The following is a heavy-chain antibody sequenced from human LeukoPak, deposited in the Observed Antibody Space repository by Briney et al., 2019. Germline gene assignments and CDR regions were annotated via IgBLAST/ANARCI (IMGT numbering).Heavy chain of an antibody. CDR2: IHSDDST. J-gene: IGHJ4*02. V-gene: IGHV3-66*04. Sequence: RGSLRLSCAASGFTVSSNYISWVRQAPGKGLEWVSVIHSDDSTYAGSVKDRFTISRDNSRNTLYLQMNSLRAEDTAVYYCARQLFISTSFYYIFDFWGQGTLVTVSS. CDR1: GFTVSSNY. D-gene: IGHD2/OR15-2a*01. CDR3: ARQLFISTSFYYIFDF.